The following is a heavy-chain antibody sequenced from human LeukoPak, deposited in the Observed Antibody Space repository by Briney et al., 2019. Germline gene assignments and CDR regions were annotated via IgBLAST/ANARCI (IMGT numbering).Heavy chain of an antibody. V-gene: IGHV4-34*01. D-gene: IGHD5-24*01. J-gene: IGHJ4*02. CDR3: ARGRNDGYRAFDY. Sequence: SETLSLTCAVYGGSFSGYYWSWIRQPPGKGLEWIGEINHSGSTNYNPSLKSRVTISVDTSKNQFSLKLSSVTAADTAVYYCARGRNDGYRAFDYWGQGTLVTVSS. CDR2: INHSGST. CDR1: GGSFSGYY.